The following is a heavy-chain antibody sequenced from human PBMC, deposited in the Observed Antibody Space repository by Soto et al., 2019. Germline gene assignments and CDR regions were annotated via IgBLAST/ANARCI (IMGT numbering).Heavy chain of an antibody. CDR2: FDPEDGET. D-gene: IGHD4-17*01. CDR3: ATVGATVTYAAFDI. V-gene: IGHV1-24*01. J-gene: IGHJ3*02. Sequence: ASVKVSCKVSGYTLTELSMHWVRQAPGKGLEWMGGFDPEDGETIYAQKFQGRVTMTEDTSTDTAYMELSSLRSEDTAVYYCATVGATVTYAAFDIWGQGTMVTVSS. CDR1: GYTLTELS.